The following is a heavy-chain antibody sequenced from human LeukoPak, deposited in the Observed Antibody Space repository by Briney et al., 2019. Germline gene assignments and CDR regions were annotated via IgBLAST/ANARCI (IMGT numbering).Heavy chain of an antibody. CDR3: AKDLRGAHYYDSSGP. CDR2: ISGSGGST. V-gene: IGHV3-23*01. D-gene: IGHD3-22*01. Sequence: GGSLRLSCVASGFTFSSYAMSWVRQAPGKGLEWVSAISGSGGSTYYADSVKGRFTISRDNSKNTLYLQMNSLRAEDTAVYYCAKDLRGAHYYDSSGPWGQGTLVTVSS. CDR1: GFTFSSYA. J-gene: IGHJ5*02.